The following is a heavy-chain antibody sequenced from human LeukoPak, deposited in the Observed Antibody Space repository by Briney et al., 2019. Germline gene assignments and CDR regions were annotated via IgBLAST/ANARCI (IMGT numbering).Heavy chain of an antibody. V-gene: IGHV4-34*01. CDR2: IYHSGST. J-gene: IGHJ3*02. CDR1: GGSFSGYY. Sequence: PSETLSLTCAVYGGSFSGYYWSWIRQPPGKGLEWIGEIYHSGSTNYNPSLKSRVTISVDKSKNQFSLKLSSVTAADTAVYYCAREGTLATGAFDIWGQGTMVTVSS. CDR3: AREGTLATGAFDI. D-gene: IGHD3-10*01.